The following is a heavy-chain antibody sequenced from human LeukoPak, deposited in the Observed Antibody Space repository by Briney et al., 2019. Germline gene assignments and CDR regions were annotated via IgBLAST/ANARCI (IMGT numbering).Heavy chain of an antibody. Sequence: GGSLRLSCAASGFTFDDYAMYWVRQTPGKGLEWVSGISWNSGSIGYADSVKGRFTISRDNAKNSLYLQMNSLRAEDTAVYYCAELGITMIGGVWGKGTTVTISS. CDR3: AELGITMIGGV. J-gene: IGHJ6*04. V-gene: IGHV3-9*01. D-gene: IGHD3-10*02. CDR1: GFTFDDYA. CDR2: ISWNSGSI.